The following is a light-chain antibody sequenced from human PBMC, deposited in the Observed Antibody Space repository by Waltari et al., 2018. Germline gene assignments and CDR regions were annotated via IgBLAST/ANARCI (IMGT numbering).Light chain of an antibody. CDR2: KDS. CDR3: QSADSSGTYV. J-gene: IGLJ1*01. CDR1: ALPTPS. V-gene: IGLV3-25*03. Sequence: SYELTQPPSVSVSPGQTARITCSGDALPTPSCYWYQQKPGQAPVLVIYKDSERPSGIPERFSGSSSGTTVTLTISGVQAEDEADYYCQSADSSGTYVFGTGTKVTVL.